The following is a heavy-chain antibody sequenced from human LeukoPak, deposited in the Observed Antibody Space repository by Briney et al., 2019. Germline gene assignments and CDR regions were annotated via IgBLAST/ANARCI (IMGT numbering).Heavy chain of an antibody. J-gene: IGHJ5*02. V-gene: IGHV4-34*01. CDR1: GGSFSGYY. CDR2: INHSGSA. Sequence: KPSETLSLTCAVYGGSFSGYYWSWIRQPPGKGLEWIAEINHSGSANYNPSLKSRVTISVDKSKNQFSLNLSSVTAADTAVYYCARGGLWFGELSNWFDPWGQGTLVTVSS. D-gene: IGHD3-10*01. CDR3: ARGGLWFGELSNWFDP.